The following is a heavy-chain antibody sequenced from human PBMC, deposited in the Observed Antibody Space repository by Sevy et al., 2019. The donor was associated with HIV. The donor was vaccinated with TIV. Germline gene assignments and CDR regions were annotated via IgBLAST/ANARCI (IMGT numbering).Heavy chain of an antibody. CDR1: GFTFSNHG. J-gene: IGHJ4*02. V-gene: IGHV3-33*01. D-gene: IGHD3-3*01. CDR3: VRESSRDFWSGYWGYLDY. CDR2: IWYDGSNI. Sequence: GGSLRLSCTASGFTFSNHGMHWVRQAPGKGPEWEAIIWYDGSNIYYADSAKGRFTISRDNSRNKLYLQMYDLRPEDTAVYYCVRESSRDFWSGYWGYLDYWGQGTLVTVSS.